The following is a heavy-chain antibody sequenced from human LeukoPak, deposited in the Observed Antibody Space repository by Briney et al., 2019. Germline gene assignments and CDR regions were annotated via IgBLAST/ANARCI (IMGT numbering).Heavy chain of an antibody. J-gene: IGHJ4*02. CDR3: AKIFGVVMLTEFDY. D-gene: IGHD3-3*01. V-gene: IGHV3-23*01. CDR1: GFTFSTSA. Sequence: HPGASLTLSCAASGFTFSTSAMRWLRQAPGKALEWVSGISVSGYSTYYAESVKGRFTISRDNSKNTLYLQMNSLRAEDTAVYYCAKIFGVVMLTEFDYWGQGTVVTVSS. CDR2: ISVSGYST.